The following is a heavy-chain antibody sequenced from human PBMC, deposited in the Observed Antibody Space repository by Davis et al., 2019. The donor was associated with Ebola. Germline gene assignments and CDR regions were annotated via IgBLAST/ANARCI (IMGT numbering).Heavy chain of an antibody. CDR3: ATRANYYDSSGSLGYYYYGMDV. V-gene: IGHV3-74*01. D-gene: IGHD3-22*01. Sequence: GESLKISCAASGFTFGNYWMHWVRQGPGKGLVWVSRINTDGRNTTYADSVKGRFTISRDNAKNTLYLQMNSLRAEDTAVYYCATRANYYDSSGSLGYYYYGMDVWGQGTTVTVSS. J-gene: IGHJ6*02. CDR1: GFTFGNYW. CDR2: INTDGRNT.